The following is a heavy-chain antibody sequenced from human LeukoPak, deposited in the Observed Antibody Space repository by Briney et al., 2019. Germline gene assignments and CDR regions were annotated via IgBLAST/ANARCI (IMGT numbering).Heavy chain of an antibody. CDR2: IKSDGGT. Sequence: HPGGSLRLSCAASGFTFSTSWMHWVRHAPGKGLVWVSRIKSDGGTNYADSVKGRFTISRDNAKKTVSLQMNSLRPEYTGVYYCARSPSEIGGYYPEYFRHWGQGTLVTVSS. CDR1: GFTFSTSW. J-gene: IGHJ1*01. D-gene: IGHD3-22*01. V-gene: IGHV3-74*01. CDR3: ARSPSEIGGYYPEYFRH.